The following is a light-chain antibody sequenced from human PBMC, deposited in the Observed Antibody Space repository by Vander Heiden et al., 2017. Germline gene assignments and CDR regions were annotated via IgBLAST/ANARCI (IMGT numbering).Light chain of an antibody. V-gene: IGKV3-20*01. CDR3: QQDGSSPLT. CDR1: QGVSSSY. J-gene: IGKJ4*01. CDR2: GAS. Sequence: EIALTHSPGTLPLSPGERATLSCRASQGVSSSYFAWYQQKPGQAPRLLIYGASSRATGIPDRFSGSGSGTDFTLTISRLEPEDFAVYFCQQDGSSPLTFGGGTKVEIK.